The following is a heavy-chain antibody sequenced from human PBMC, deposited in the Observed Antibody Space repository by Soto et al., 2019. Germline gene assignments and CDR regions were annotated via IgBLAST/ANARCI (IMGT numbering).Heavy chain of an antibody. CDR1: GFNFRSYY. J-gene: IGHJ4*02. Sequence: PGGSLRLSCAASGFNFRSYYLNWVRQAPGRGLEWVSSISPSSSFLSYADSVKGRFTISRDNAKSSVHLQMNSLRAEDTAVYFCARVGTDYGSGSPYYSDYWGQGTLVTVSS. V-gene: IGHV3-21*06. D-gene: IGHD3-10*01. CDR3: ARVGTDYGSGSPYYSDY. CDR2: ISPSSSFL.